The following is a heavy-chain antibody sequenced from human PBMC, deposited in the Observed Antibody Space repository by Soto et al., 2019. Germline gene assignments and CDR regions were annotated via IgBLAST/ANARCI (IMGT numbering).Heavy chain of an antibody. CDR2: INAGNGNT. Sequence: QVQLVQSGAEEKKPGASVKVSCKASGYTFTSYAMHWVRQAPGQRLEGMGWINAGNGNTKYSQKFQGRVTITRDTAAGTAEMDRSTRKSAVRAVYEQARSIVVVTAVGYWGQGTLVTVSS. CDR1: GYTFTSYA. V-gene: IGHV1-3*05. CDR3: ARSIVVVTAVGY. J-gene: IGHJ4*02. D-gene: IGHD2-21*02.